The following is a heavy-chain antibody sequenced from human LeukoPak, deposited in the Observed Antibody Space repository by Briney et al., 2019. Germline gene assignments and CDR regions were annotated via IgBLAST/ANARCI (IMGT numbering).Heavy chain of an antibody. Sequence: SETLSLTCSVSGGSISSTNYFWGWIRQPPGEGLEWIGSIYYGGTTYYNPSLKSRVTISVDTSKNQFSLKLTSVTAADTAVYYCARRNYYDSSAYYIFDYWGQGTLVTVSS. CDR2: IYYGGTT. J-gene: IGHJ4*02. D-gene: IGHD3-22*01. CDR1: GGSISSTNYF. CDR3: ARRNYYDSSAYYIFDY. V-gene: IGHV4-39*01.